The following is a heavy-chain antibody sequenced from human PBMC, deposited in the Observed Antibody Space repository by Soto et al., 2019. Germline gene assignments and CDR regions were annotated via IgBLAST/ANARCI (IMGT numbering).Heavy chain of an antibody. V-gene: IGHV3-33*01. CDR2: IWYDGIKK. Sequence: QEQLVDSGGGVAQPGRSLRLSCAASGFTFTNYGIQWVRQAPGKGLGWVAVIWYDGIKKHYVESVKGRFSITRDDSKNPLYLQMNRLRVEDTAVYHCARVDHYYASDFWGQGTLVTVSS. CDR1: GFTFTNYG. D-gene: IGHD3-3*01. J-gene: IGHJ1*01. CDR3: ARVDHYYASDF.